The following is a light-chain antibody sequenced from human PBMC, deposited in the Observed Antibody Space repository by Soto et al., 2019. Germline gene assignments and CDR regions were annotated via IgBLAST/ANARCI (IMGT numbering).Light chain of an antibody. CDR3: QHYQSGHPIT. V-gene: IGKV3-20*01. J-gene: IGKJ5*01. CDR1: QSVGTW. CDR2: GAS. Sequence: EILLTQSPDTLSLSPGERVTLSCRAGQSVGTWLAWYQHKTGQAPRLLISGASSRATGMPDRFTGSGSETSFTLTISRLEPEDFALYYCQHYQSGHPITFGQGTRLEIK.